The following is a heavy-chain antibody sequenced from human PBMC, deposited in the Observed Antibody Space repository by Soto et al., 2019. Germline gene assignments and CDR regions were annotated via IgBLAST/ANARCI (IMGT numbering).Heavy chain of an antibody. CDR1: GGSISSSSYY. V-gene: IGHV4-39*01. CDR3: ARLRRTQFDY. CDR2: IYYSGST. J-gene: IGHJ4*02. Sequence: PSETLSLTCTVSGGSISSSSYYWGWIRQPPGKGLEWIGSIYYSGSTYYNPSLKSRVTISVDTSKNQFSLKLSSVTAADTAVYYCARLRRTQFDYWGQGTLVTVSS.